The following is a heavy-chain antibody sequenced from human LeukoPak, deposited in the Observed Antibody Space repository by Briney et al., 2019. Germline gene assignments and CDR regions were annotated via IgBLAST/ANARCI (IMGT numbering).Heavy chain of an antibody. J-gene: IGHJ4*02. CDR1: GGSVSSGSYY. D-gene: IGHD6-19*01. V-gene: IGHV4-61*03. CDR2: IYYSGST. CDR3: AKDLIYSSGWYTRVEYDY. Sequence: PSETLSLTCTVSGGSVSSGSYYWSWIRQPPGKGLEWIGYIYYSGSTNDNPSLKSRFSISVDTSKTHFSLNMSSVPAADTAVYSCAKDLIYSSGWYTRVEYDYWGQGTLVTVSS.